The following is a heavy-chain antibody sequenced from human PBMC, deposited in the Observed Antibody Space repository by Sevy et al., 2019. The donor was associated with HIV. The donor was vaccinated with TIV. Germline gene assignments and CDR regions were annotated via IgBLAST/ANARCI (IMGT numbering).Heavy chain of an antibody. Sequence: GGSLRLSCAVSGFTFSNYAMNWVRQAPGKGLEGVSTIYGSGGITYYADSVRGRFTISRDNSKNTLYLQMNSLRAEDTAVYYCAGGRYDSSGSFDAFDIWGQGTRVTVSS. CDR1: GFTFSNYA. V-gene: IGHV3-23*01. CDR3: AGGRYDSSGSFDAFDI. CDR2: IYGSGGIT. D-gene: IGHD3-22*01. J-gene: IGHJ3*02.